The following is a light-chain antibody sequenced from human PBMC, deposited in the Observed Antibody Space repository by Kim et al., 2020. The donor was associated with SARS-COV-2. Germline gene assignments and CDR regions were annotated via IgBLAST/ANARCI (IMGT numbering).Light chain of an antibody. CDR2: DVS. V-gene: IGLV2-14*03. Sequence: GQSITISCTGTNNAVGGYNYVSWYQQHPGKAPKFMIYDVSKRPSGVSNRFSGSKSGNTASLTISGLQAEDEADYYCTSYTRSDTWVFGEGTQLTVL. CDR1: NNAVGGYNY. CDR3: TSYTRSDTWV. J-gene: IGLJ3*02.